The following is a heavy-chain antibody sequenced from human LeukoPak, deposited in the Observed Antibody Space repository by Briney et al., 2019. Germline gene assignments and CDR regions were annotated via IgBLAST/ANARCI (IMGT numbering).Heavy chain of an antibody. Sequence: ASVKVSCKASGYTFTGYYMHWVRQAPGQGLEWIGWINPNSGGTNYAQKFQGRVTMTRDTSISTAYMELSRLRSDDTAVYYCARDKGIAGSNWFDPWGQGTLVTVSS. CDR3: ARDKGIAGSNWFDP. J-gene: IGHJ5*02. D-gene: IGHD6-13*01. CDR2: INPNSGGT. CDR1: GYTFTGYY. V-gene: IGHV1-2*02.